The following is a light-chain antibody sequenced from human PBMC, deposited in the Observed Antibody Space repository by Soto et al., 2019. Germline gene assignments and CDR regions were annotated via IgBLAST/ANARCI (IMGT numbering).Light chain of an antibody. V-gene: IGLV1-51*01. CDR3: ATWDSSLSAGV. CDR2: DND. Sequence: QSVLTQPPSVSAAPGQKVTISCSGSSSNIGNNYVSWYQQLPATAPKLLIYDNDKRPSGIPDRFSGSKSGTSATLGVTGLQTGDEADYYCATWDSSLSAGVFGGGTNSPS. J-gene: IGLJ2*01. CDR1: SSNIGNNY.